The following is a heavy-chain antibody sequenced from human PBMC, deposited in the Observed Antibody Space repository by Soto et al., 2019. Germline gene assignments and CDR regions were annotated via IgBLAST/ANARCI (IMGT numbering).Heavy chain of an antibody. CDR2: IYYSGST. J-gene: IGHJ6*02. CDR1: GGSISSSSYY. Sequence: SETLSLTCTVSGGSISSSSYYWGWIRHPPGKGLEGIGSIYYSGSTSYNPSLKSRVTISVDTSKNQFSLKLGSVTAADTAVYYCARRSSSWYRDYYGMDVWGQGTTVTVSS. D-gene: IGHD6-13*01. V-gene: IGHV4-39*01. CDR3: ARRSSSWYRDYYGMDV.